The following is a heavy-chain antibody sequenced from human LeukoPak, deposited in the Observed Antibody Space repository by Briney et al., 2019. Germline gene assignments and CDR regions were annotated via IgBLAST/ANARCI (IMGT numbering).Heavy chain of an antibody. D-gene: IGHD3-10*01. CDR2: IKQDGREK. CDR1: GCTFSSYW. CDR3: ARDRITLVRGVIRANYYMDV. Sequence: GGSLRLSCAGSGCTFSSYWMSGVGQARGRGLEGVGNIKQDGREKYCVDSVKGRFTISRDNAKNSMYPQMNSLRAEDTAVYYCARDRITLVRGVIRANYYMDVWGQGTAVTVSS. J-gene: IGHJ6*03. V-gene: IGHV3-7*01.